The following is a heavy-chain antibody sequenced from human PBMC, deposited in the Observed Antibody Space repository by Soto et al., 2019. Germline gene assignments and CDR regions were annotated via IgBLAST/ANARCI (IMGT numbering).Heavy chain of an antibody. CDR2: INSDGSST. Sequence: GGSLRLSCAASGFTFSSYWMHWVRQAPGKGLVWVSRINSDGSSTSYADSVKGRFTISRDNAKNTLYLQMNSLRAEDTAVYYCASPFYGDYPGDFDIWGQGTMVTVSS. CDR1: GFTFSSYW. V-gene: IGHV3-74*01. J-gene: IGHJ3*02. D-gene: IGHD4-17*01. CDR3: ASPFYGDYPGDFDI.